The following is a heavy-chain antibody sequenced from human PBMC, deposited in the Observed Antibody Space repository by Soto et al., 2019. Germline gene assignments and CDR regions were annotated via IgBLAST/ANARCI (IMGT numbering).Heavy chain of an antibody. J-gene: IGHJ4*02. V-gene: IGHV4-31*11. CDR1: GGSISSGGYY. Sequence: SETLSLTCAVSGGSISSGGYYWNWIRQLPGKGLEWIGHIYYSGSTYYNPSLKSRVTISVDTSKNQFSLKLSSVTAADTAVYYCVLRYDYRFYWGQGTLVTVSS. CDR3: VLRYDYRFY. D-gene: IGHD4-4*01. CDR2: IYYSGST.